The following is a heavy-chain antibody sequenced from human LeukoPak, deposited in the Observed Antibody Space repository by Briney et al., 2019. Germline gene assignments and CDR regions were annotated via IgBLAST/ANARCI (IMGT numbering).Heavy chain of an antibody. CDR3: ARGAYCSGGRCPGAFDI. CDR1: GFTFSSYA. D-gene: IGHD2-15*01. V-gene: IGHV3-33*01. Sequence: GGSLRLSCAASGFTFSSYAMYWVRQAPGKGLEWVTIIWYDGSNKNYADSVKGRFTISRDNSKNALYLQMNSLRAEDTAVYYCARGAYCSGGRCPGAFDIWGQGTMVTVSS. CDR2: IWYDGSNK. J-gene: IGHJ3*02.